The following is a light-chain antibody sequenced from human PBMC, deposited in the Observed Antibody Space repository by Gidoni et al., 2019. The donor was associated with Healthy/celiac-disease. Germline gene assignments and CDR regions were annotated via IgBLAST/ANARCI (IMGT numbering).Light chain of an antibody. CDR1: QDISNY. Sequence: DIQMTQSPSSLSASVGDRVTITCKASQDISNYLNWYQQKPGKAPKLLIYDASNLETGVPSRFSGSVSGTDFTFTISSLQPEDIATYYCQQYDYLPLTFGGGTKVEIK. CDR3: QQYDYLPLT. J-gene: IGKJ4*01. CDR2: DAS. V-gene: IGKV1-33*01.